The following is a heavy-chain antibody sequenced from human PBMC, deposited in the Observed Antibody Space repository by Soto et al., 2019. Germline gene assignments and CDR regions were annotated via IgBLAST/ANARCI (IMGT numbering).Heavy chain of an antibody. Sequence: SETLSLTCAVYGGSFSCFYWNWIRQPPGKGLEWIGEINHSGSTNYNPSLKSRVTISVDTSKNQFSLKLSSVTAADTAVYYCARDFLWFGEYGMDVWGQGTTVTVSS. D-gene: IGHD3-10*01. V-gene: IGHV4-34*01. CDR3: ARDFLWFGEYGMDV. CDR2: INHSGST. J-gene: IGHJ6*02. CDR1: GGSFSCFY.